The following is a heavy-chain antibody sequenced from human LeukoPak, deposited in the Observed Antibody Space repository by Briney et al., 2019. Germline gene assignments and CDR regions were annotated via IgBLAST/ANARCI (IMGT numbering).Heavy chain of an antibody. J-gene: IGHJ4*02. CDR2: INAGNGNT. Sequence: ASVKVSCKASGYTFTSYAMHWVRQAPGQRLEWMGWINAGNGNTKYSQEFQGRVTITRDTSASTAYMELNSLRAEDTAVYYCAKKKTDYSYPSSFDYWGQGTLVTVSS. V-gene: IGHV1-3*03. CDR1: GYTFTSYA. D-gene: IGHD4-11*01. CDR3: AKKKTDYSYPSSFDY.